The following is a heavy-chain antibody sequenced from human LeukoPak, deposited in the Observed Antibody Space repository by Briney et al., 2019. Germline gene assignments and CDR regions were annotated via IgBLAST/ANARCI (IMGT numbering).Heavy chain of an antibody. V-gene: IGHV4-59*01. CDR1: GGSINSYY. J-gene: IGHJ4*02. CDR2: IYYSGST. Sequence: PSETLSLTCTVSGGSINSYYWSWIRQPPGKGLEWIGYIYYSGSTNYNPSLESRVTISVDTSKNQFSLRLSSVTAADTAVYYCARAVGATAMAPDYWGQGTLVTVSS. CDR3: ARAVGATAMAPDY. D-gene: IGHD5-18*01.